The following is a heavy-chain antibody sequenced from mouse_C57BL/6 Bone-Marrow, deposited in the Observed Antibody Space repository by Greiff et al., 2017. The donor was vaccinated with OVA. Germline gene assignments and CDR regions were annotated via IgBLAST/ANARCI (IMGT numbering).Heavy chain of an antibody. CDR2: IYPGDGDT. V-gene: IGHV1-80*01. CDR1: GYAFSSYW. CDR3: ARRGSIYYYKDY. J-gene: IGHJ2*01. Sequence: QVQLQQSGAELVKPGASVKISCKASGYAFSSYWMNWVKQRPGKGLEWIGQIYPGDGDTNYNGKFKGKATLTADKSSSTAYMQLSSLTSEDSAVYFCARRGSIYYYKDYWGQGTTLTVSS. D-gene: IGHD1-1*01.